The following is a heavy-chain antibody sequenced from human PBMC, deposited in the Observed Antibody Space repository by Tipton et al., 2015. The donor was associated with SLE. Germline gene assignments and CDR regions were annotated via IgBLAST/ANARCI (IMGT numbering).Heavy chain of an antibody. D-gene: IGHD2-8*01. CDR3: TRDLEGSNTLYVYFDY. CDR1: GFTFGDYA. J-gene: IGHJ4*02. V-gene: IGHV3-49*04. Sequence: SLRLSCTGSGFTFGDYAMSWVRQAPGKGLEWAGFIRSKGYRGTTEYAASVKGRFTISRDDSKSIAYLQMNSLKTEDTAVYYCTRDLEGSNTLYVYFDYWGQGTLVTVSS. CDR2: IRSKGYRGTT.